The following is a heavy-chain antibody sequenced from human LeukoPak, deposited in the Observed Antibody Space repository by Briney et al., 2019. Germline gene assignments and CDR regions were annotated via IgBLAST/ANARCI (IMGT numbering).Heavy chain of an antibody. CDR1: GFTFSSYG. CDR3: AREYYYDSSLAFDI. D-gene: IGHD3-22*01. J-gene: IGHJ3*02. V-gene: IGHV3-33*01. CDR2: LWYDGSNK. Sequence: GGSLRLSCAAPGFTFSSYGMDWVRQAPGKGLGWVAALWYDGSNKHYADSVKGRFTISRDNYKNTLYLQMNSLRAEDTAVYYCAREYYYDSSLAFDIWGQGTMVTVSS.